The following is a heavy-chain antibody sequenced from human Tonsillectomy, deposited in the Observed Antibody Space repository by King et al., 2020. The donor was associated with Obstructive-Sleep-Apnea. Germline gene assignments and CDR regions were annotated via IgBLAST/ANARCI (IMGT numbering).Heavy chain of an antibody. CDR2: IGFTGRNT. D-gene: IGHD3-10*01. Sequence: VQLVESGGGLVKPGGSLRLSCATSGFTFSDYYMSWIRQAPGKGLEWVSYIGFTGRNTFYADSVKGRFTISRDNAKNSLYLQLNSLRAEDTAMYFCARESQGVIEHGSGNSRADSFGVWGRGTMVTVSS. J-gene: IGHJ3*01. CDR3: ARESQGVIEHGSGNSRADSFGV. V-gene: IGHV3-11*01. CDR1: GFTFSDYY.